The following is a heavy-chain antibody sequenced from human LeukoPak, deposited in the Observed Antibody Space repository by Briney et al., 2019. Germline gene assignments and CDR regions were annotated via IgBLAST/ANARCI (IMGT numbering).Heavy chain of an antibody. V-gene: IGHV3-33*01. CDR3: VRGGFGHAMDV. CDR2: IWYDGSNK. CDR1: GFTFSSYG. D-gene: IGHD3-10*01. J-gene: IGHJ6*02. Sequence: GGSLRLSCAASGFTFSSYGMHWVRQAPGKGLEWVAVIWYDGSNKYYADSVKGRFTTSRDNSKNTLYLQMNSLRAEDTAVYYCVRGGFGHAMDVWGQGTTVTVSS.